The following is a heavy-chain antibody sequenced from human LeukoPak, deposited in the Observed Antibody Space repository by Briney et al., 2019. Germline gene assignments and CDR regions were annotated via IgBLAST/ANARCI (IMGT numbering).Heavy chain of an antibody. D-gene: IGHD4-17*01. CDR3: AKNRGDYDPEYFQH. Sequence: GGSLRLSCAASGVTFSSYVMSWVRQAPGKGLEWVSAISGSGGSTYYADSVKGRFTISRDNSKNTLYLQMNSLRAEDTAVYYCAKNRGDYDPEYFQHWGQGTLVTVSS. CDR2: ISGSGGST. V-gene: IGHV3-23*01. CDR1: GVTFSSYV. J-gene: IGHJ1*01.